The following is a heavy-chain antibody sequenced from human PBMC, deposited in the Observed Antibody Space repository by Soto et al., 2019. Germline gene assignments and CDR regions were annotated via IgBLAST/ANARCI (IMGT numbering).Heavy chain of an antibody. V-gene: IGHV1-46*03. CDR3: ARENYDSSGSLTHDAFDI. D-gene: IGHD3-22*01. CDR1: GYTFTSYY. CDR2: INPSGGRT. Sequence: GASVKVSCEASGYTFTSYYRHWVLQAPGQGLEWMGIINPSGGRTSYAQKFRGRVTMTRDRSTRTVYMELSSMRSEDTAVSSCARENYDSSGSLTHDAFDIWGKGTMVTASS. J-gene: IGHJ3*02.